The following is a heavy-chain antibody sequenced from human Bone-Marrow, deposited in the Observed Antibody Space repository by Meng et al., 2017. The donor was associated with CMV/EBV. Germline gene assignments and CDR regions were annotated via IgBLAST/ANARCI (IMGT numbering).Heavy chain of an antibody. V-gene: IGHV3-30*04. CDR3: AKPRGVTIFGVVTKVPFDY. J-gene: IGHJ4*02. Sequence: GESLKISCAASGFTFSSYAMHWVRQAPGKGLEWVAVISYDGSNKYYADSVKGRFTISRDNSKNTLYLKMNSLRAEDTAVYYCAKPRGVTIFGVVTKVPFDYWGQGTLVTVSS. CDR2: ISYDGSNK. D-gene: IGHD3-3*01. CDR1: GFTFSSYA.